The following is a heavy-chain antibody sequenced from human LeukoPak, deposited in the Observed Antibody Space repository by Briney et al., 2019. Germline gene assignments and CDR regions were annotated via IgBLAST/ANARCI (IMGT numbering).Heavy chain of an antibody. V-gene: IGHV3-33*01. CDR1: GFTFSSYG. Sequence: PGGSLRLSCAASGFTFSSYGMHWVRQAPGKGLEWVAVIWYDGSNKYYADSVKGRFTISRDNSKNTLYLQMNSLRAEDTAVYYCALDSSGWPLRYYGMDVWGQGTTVTVSS. CDR2: IWYDGSNK. CDR3: ALDSSGWPLRYYGMDV. J-gene: IGHJ6*02. D-gene: IGHD6-19*01.